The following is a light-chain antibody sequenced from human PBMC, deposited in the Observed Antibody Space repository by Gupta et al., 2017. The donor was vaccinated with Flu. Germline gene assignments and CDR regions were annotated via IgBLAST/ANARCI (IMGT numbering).Light chain of an antibody. J-gene: IGKJ3*01. Sequence: GDRVTITCRASQSISSKLNWYQQKPGKAPTLLIYATSSLHSGVTSRFSGSGSETDFTLAISSLQPEDFATYYCQQSSSTPETFGPGTKVGIK. CDR3: QQSSSTPET. V-gene: IGKV1-39*01. CDR1: QSISSK. CDR2: ATS.